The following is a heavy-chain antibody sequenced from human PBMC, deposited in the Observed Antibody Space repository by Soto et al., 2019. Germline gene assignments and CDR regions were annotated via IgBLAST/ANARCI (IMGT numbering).Heavy chain of an antibody. V-gene: IGHV3-30*18. CDR1: GFTFSTYG. CDR3: AKVLERSMITFGGVIAY. CDR2: ISFDGNIK. D-gene: IGHD3-16*02. J-gene: IGHJ4*02. Sequence: QVQLVESGGGVVQPGRSLRLSCAASGFTFSTYGMHWVRQAPGKGLEWVAVISFDGNIKYYADSVKGRFTIFRDNSKYTLYLEMDSLSAEDTAIYYCAKVLERSMITFGGVIAYWGQGALVTVSS.